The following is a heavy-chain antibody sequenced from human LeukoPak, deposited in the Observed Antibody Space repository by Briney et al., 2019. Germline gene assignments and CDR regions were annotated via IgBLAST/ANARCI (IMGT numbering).Heavy chain of an antibody. J-gene: IGHJ4*02. D-gene: IGHD6-13*01. CDR1: GFTFSSAV. CDR3: AKEVIGAGGNLEY. Sequence: PGGSLRLSCAASGFTFSSAVMHWVRQAPGKGLEWVAVISNDGNNKYYADSVRGRFTISRDNSKNTLYVQMNSLRAEDTAVYYCAKEVIGAGGNLEYWGQGTLVTVSS. V-gene: IGHV3-30*18. CDR2: ISNDGNNK.